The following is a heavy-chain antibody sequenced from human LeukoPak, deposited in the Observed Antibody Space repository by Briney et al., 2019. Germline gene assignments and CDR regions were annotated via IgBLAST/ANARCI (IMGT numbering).Heavy chain of an antibody. CDR1: GGSISSYY. CDR3: ARVISKWGNYFDY. J-gene: IGHJ4*02. CDR2: IYYSGST. Sequence: KASETLSLTCTVSGGSISSYYWSWIRQPPGKGLEWIGYIYYSGSTNYNPSLKSRVTISVDTSKNQFSLKLSSVTAADTAVYYCARVISKWGNYFDYWGQGTLVTVSS. V-gene: IGHV4-59*01. D-gene: IGHD3-16*01.